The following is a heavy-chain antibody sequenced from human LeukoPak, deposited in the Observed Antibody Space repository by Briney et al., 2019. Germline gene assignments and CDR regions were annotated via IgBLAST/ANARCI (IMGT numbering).Heavy chain of an antibody. Sequence: SETLSLTCTVSGGPIDSSSFYWGWICQSPGKGLEWIGSIYYSGSTNYNPSLKGRVTISVDTSKNQFSLKLSSVTAADTAVYYCAYSSSWAAEYFQHWGQGTLVTVSS. J-gene: IGHJ1*01. CDR2: IYYSGST. CDR1: GGPIDSSSFY. CDR3: AYSSSWAAEYFQH. V-gene: IGHV4-39*07. D-gene: IGHD6-13*01.